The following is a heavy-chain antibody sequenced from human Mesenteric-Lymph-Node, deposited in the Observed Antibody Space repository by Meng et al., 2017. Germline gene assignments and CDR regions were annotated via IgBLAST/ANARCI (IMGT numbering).Heavy chain of an antibody. CDR2: IYHSGST. D-gene: IGHD2-21*02. V-gene: IGHV4-4*02. CDR1: GGSLSSRNW. CDR3: ARVGAYCGGDCYHPR. Sequence: VQRQESGPGLVNPSATLSLPCAVSGGSLSSRNWWSWVRQPPGKGLEWIGEIYHSGSTNYNPSLKSRVTISVDESKNQFSLRLSSVTAADTAVYYCARVGAYCGGDCYHPRWGQGTLVTVSS. J-gene: IGHJ4*02.